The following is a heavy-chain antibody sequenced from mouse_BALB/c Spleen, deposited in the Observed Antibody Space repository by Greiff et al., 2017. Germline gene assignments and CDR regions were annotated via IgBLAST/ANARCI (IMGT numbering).Heavy chain of an antibody. D-gene: IGHD3-1*01. CDR3: ARVGYGYWYFDV. Sequence: EVQLQQSGGGLVKPGGSLKLSCAASGFTFSSYAMSWVRQTPEKRLEWVASISSGGSTYYPDSVKGRFTISRDNARNILYLQMSSLRSEDTAMYYCARVGYGYWYFDVWGAGTTVTVSS. V-gene: IGHV5-6-5*01. J-gene: IGHJ1*01. CDR1: GFTFSSYA. CDR2: ISSGGST.